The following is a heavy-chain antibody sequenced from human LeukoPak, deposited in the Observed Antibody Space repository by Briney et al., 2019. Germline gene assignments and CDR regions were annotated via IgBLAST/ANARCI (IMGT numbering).Heavy chain of an antibody. D-gene: IGHD4/OR15-4a*01. V-gene: IGHV2-5*01. CDR3: AHSFYGVSPEYFNQ. Sequence: SGPTLVNPTETLTLTCTFSGFSLSTSGVGVGWIRQPPGKALEWLALIYWSDDERYSPSLKSRLTITKDTSKNHVVLTMTNMDPVDTATYYCAHSFYGVSPEYFNQWGQGTLVTVSS. J-gene: IGHJ1*01. CDR2: IYWSDDE. CDR1: GFSLSTSGVG.